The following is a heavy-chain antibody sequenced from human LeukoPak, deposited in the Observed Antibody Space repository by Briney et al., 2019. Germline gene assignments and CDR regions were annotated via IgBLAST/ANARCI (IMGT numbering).Heavy chain of an antibody. CDR1: GGSIISSSYY. CDR2: IYYSGST. V-gene: IGHV4-39*01. D-gene: IGHD6-25*01. J-gene: IGHJ4*02. Sequence: SETLSLTCTVSGGSIISSSYYWGWIRQPPGKGLEWIGSIYYSGSTYYNPSLKSRATISVDTSKNQFSLKLSSVTAADTAVYYCARRDSSGVVPRWDYWGQGALVTVSS. CDR3: ARRDSSGVVPRWDY.